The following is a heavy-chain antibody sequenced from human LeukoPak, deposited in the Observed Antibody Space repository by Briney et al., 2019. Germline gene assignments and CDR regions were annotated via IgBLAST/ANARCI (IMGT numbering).Heavy chain of an antibody. V-gene: IGHV3-21*01. J-gene: IGHJ4*02. CDR1: GFTFSSYS. Sequence: GGSLRLSCAASGFTFSSYSMNWVRQAPGKGLEWVSSISSSDTYIYHADSVKGRFTISRDNAKNSLYLQMNSLRVEDTAVYYCAKDRRAYSSSWYGDYWGQGTLVTVSS. CDR2: ISSSDTYI. D-gene: IGHD6-13*01. CDR3: AKDRRAYSSSWYGDY.